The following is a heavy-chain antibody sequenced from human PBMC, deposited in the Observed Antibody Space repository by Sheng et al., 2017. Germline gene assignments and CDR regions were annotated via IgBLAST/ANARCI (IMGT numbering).Heavy chain of an antibody. J-gene: IGHJ5*02. CDR3: ARETYDYIWGIIVIHQGWFDP. CDR1: GYSISSGYY. Sequence: QVQLQESGPGLVKPSETLSLTCAVSGYSISSGYYWGWIRQPPGKGLEWIGSIYHSGSTYYNPSLKSRVTISVDTSKNQFSLKLSSVTAADTAVYYCARETYDYIWGIIVIHQGWFDPWGQGNPGSPSPQ. V-gene: IGHV4-38-2*02. D-gene: IGHD3-16*02. CDR2: IYHSGST.